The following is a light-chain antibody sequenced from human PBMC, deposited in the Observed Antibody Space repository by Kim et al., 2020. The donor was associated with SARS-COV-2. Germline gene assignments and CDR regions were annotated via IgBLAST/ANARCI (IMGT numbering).Light chain of an antibody. CDR1: SIRIDY. CDR3: NSRNSNDNGV. CDR2: GKN. Sequence: VDLEKTVTITCQGDSIRIDYANWDKQKPGQALILVIYGKNNRPTGIPDRVSGSSAGNTASLTITGTQAGDEADYYCNSRNSNDNGVFGGGTQLTVL. J-gene: IGLJ2*01. V-gene: IGLV3-19*01.